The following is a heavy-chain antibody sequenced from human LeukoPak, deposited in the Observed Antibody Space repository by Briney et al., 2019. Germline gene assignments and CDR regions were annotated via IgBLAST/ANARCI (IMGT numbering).Heavy chain of an antibody. CDR2: IYSGGST. Sequence: GGSLRLSRAASGFTFSSYAMSWVRQAPGKGLEWVSVIYSGGSTYYADSVKGRFTISRDNSKNTLYLQMNSLRAEDTAVYYCASVYCSSTSCYTYFDYWGQGTLVTVSS. CDR1: GFTFSSYA. J-gene: IGHJ4*02. D-gene: IGHD2-2*02. V-gene: IGHV3-66*01. CDR3: ASVYCSSTSCYTYFDY.